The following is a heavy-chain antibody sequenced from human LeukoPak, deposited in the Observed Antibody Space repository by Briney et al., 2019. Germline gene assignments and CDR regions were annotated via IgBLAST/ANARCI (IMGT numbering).Heavy chain of an antibody. D-gene: IGHD3-22*01. J-gene: IGHJ4*02. CDR2: INTSTGNP. Sequence: GASVKVSCKPSGYTFSTFPLNWLRQAPGQGLEWMGWINTSTGNPTYAQGFTGQFVFSQDTSVTTAYLQISSLKADDTAAYYCARGHDTTGYLAYWGQGTLVTVSS. V-gene: IGHV7-4-1*02. CDR3: ARGHDTTGYLAY. CDR1: GYTFSTFP.